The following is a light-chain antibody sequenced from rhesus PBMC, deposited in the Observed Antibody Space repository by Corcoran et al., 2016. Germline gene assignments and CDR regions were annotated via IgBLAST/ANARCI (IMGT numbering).Light chain of an antibody. J-gene: IGKJ1*01. CDR3: QQYSSRPRT. CDR2: KAS. Sequence: DIQMTQSPSSLSASVGDTVTITCRASQGISSWLALYQQKPGKAPKLLIYKASSLQSGVPSRFRGSGSGTDFTLTISSLQSEDFATYYCQQYSSRPRTFGQGTKVEIK. V-gene: IGKV1-22*01. CDR1: QGISSW.